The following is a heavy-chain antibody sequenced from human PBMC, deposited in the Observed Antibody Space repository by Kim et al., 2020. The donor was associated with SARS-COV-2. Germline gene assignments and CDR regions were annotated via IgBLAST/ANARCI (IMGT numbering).Heavy chain of an antibody. CDR2: IWKDGINK. CDR3: GRDIISGGGSDY. D-gene: IGHD2-15*01. CDR1: GFTFSSYA. Sequence: GSLRLSCAASGFTFSSYAFHWARQAPGKGLEWVAIIWKDGINKYYADSGKGRFTISRDNSKNTVYLQMNSLRVEDTAVYYCGRDIISGGGSDYWGQGTLVTVSS. V-gene: IGHV3-33*01. J-gene: IGHJ4*02.